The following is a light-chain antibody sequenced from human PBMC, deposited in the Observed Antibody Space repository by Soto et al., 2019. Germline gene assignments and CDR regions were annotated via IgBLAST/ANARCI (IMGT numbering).Light chain of an antibody. CDR2: GAS. Sequence: EIVLTQSPGTLSLSPGERATLSCRASQSVSSSYLAWYQQKPGQAPRPLIYGASSRATGIPDRFSGSGSGTDFTLTITRVEPEDFAVYYCQQYGDSLSITFGQGTLLEIK. J-gene: IGKJ5*01. CDR3: QQYGDSLSIT. V-gene: IGKV3-20*01. CDR1: QSVSSSY.